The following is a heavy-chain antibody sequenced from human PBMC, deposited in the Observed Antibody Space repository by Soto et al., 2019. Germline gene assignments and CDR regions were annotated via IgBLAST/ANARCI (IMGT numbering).Heavy chain of an antibody. CDR2: IYPGDSDT. D-gene: IGHD3-10*01. J-gene: IGHJ6*02. Sequence: EVQLVQSGAEVKKPGESLKISCKGSGYSFTSYWIGWVRQMPGKGREWMGIIYPGDSDTRYSPSFQGQVTISADKSISTAYLQWSSLKASDTAMYYCPRAMVRGKNYYGVDVWGQGTTVTVSS. CDR1: GYSFTSYW. V-gene: IGHV5-51*03. CDR3: PRAMVRGKNYYGVDV.